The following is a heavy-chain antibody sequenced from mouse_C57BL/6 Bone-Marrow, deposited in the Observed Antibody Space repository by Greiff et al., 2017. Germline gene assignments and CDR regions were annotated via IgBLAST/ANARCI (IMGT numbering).Heavy chain of an antibody. CDR1: GFTFSSYA. CDR2: ISDGGSYT. Sequence: EVQLVASGGGLVKPGGSLKLSCAASGFTFSSYAMSWVRQTPEKRLEWVATISDGGSYTYYPDNVKGRFTISRDNAKNNLYLQMSHLKSEDTAMYYCARGIYYWYFDVWGTGTTVTVSS. CDR3: ARGIYYWYFDV. J-gene: IGHJ1*03. D-gene: IGHD1-1*01. V-gene: IGHV5-4*01.